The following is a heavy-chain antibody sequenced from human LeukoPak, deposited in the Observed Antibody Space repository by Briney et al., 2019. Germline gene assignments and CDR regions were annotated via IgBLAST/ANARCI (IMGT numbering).Heavy chain of an antibody. Sequence: GGSLRLSCAASGFTFSDYYMSWIRQAPGKGLEWISYISSSGSTIFQADSMKGRFTISRDNAKNSLYLQMNNLRVEDTAVYYCARVSSQQLKWGQGTLVTVSS. D-gene: IGHD6-13*01. CDR3: ARVSSQQLK. CDR1: GFTFSDYY. J-gene: IGHJ4*02. CDR2: ISSSGSTI. V-gene: IGHV3-11*01.